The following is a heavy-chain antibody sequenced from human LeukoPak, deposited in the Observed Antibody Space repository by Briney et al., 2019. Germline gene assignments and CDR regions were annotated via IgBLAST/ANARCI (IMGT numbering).Heavy chain of an antibody. Sequence: GGSLRLSCAASGFTFSSYWMSWVRQAPGKGLEWVANINQDGGEKNYVDSVKGRFTISSDTAKNSLYLQMNSLRAEDTAVYYCARVAGSHWGFDYWGQGTLVTVSS. J-gene: IGHJ4*02. V-gene: IGHV3-7*01. D-gene: IGHD1-26*01. CDR2: INQDGGEK. CDR3: ARVAGSHWGFDY. CDR1: GFTFSSYW.